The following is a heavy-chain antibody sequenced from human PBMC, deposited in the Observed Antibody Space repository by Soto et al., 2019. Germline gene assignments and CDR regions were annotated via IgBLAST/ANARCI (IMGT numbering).Heavy chain of an antibody. Sequence: PGGSLRLSCAASGFTFSTYGMAWVRQAPGKGLDWVASIRGSGDGTQYADSVKGRFTISRDNSKNTLYLQMNSLRAEDTAVYYCASSSGWSGGAFDIWGQGTMVTVSS. CDR1: GFTFSTYG. D-gene: IGHD6-19*01. J-gene: IGHJ3*02. CDR2: IRGSGDGT. CDR3: ASSSGWSGGAFDI. V-gene: IGHV3-23*01.